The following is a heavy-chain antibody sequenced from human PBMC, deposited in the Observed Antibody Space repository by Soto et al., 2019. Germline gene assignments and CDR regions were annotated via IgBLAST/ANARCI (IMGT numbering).Heavy chain of an antibody. CDR2: INPATGAA. V-gene: IGHV1-2*02. D-gene: IGHD3-3*01. Sequence: QLHLVQSGAVVKKPGASVTVSCSASGYPVTAYYMHWVRQAPGRGLEWMGGINPATGAAKYTQTFQGRVTMTRDTSTSTVFMELSGLTSEDTAVFYCARGGGVGVAGSAAFDMWGQGTLVNGSS. J-gene: IGHJ3*02. CDR1: GYPVTAYY. CDR3: ARGGGVGVAGSAAFDM.